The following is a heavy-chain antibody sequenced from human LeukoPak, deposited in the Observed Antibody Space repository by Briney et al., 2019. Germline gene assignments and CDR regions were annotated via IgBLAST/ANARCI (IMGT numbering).Heavy chain of an antibody. CDR2: INPSGGST. CDR3: ASPGEWELSIDDAFDI. V-gene: IGHV1-46*01. D-gene: IGHD1-26*01. J-gene: IGHJ3*02. Sequence: GASVKVSCKASGYTFTSYGISWVRQAPGQGLEWMGIINPSGGSTSYAQKFQGRVTITADKSTSTAYMELSSLRSEDTAVYYCASPGEWELSIDDAFDIWGQGTMVTVSS. CDR1: GYTFTSYG.